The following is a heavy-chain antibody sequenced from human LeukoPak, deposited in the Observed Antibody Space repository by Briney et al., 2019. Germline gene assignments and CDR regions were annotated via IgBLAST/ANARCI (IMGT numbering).Heavy chain of an antibody. Sequence: SETLSLTCTVSGGSISSGGYYWSWIRQHPGKGLEWIGYIYYSGSTYYNPSLKSRVTISVDTSKNQFSLKLSSVTAADTAVYYCARVGLVGWFDPWGQGTLVTVSS. V-gene: IGHV4-31*03. CDR3: ARVGLVGWFDP. D-gene: IGHD3/OR15-3a*01. CDR1: GGSISSGGYY. CDR2: IYYSGST. J-gene: IGHJ5*02.